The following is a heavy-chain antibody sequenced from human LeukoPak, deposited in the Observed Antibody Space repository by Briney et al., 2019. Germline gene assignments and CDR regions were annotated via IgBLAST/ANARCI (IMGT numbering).Heavy chain of an antibody. CDR1: GYTFTGYY. V-gene: IGHV1-2*02. CDR3: ARDWNRAARPTRQYFQH. Sequence: ASVKVSCKASGYTFTGYYMHWVRQAPGQGLEWMGWIDPNSGGTNYAQKLQGRVTMTTDTSTSTAYMELRSLRSDDTAVYYCARDWNRAARPTRQYFQHWGQGTLVTVSP. CDR2: IDPNSGGT. D-gene: IGHD6-6*01. J-gene: IGHJ1*01.